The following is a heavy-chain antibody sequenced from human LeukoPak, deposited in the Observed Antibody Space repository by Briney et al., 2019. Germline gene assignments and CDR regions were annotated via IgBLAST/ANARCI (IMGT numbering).Heavy chain of an antibody. Sequence: SETLSLTCTVSGASIFSDYWSWIRQPPGRRPEWIGYIYSSGTTKYNPSLQSRVTISIDTSKNQFSLKLTSMTAADTAVCFCSRLLPSRPDFYFDYWGQGALVTVSS. J-gene: IGHJ4*02. V-gene: IGHV4-4*09. CDR2: IYSSGTT. D-gene: IGHD6-6*01. CDR3: SRLLPSRPDFYFDY. CDR1: GASIFSDY.